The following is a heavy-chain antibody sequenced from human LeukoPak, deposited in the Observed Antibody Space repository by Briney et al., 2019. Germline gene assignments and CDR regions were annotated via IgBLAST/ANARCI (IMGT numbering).Heavy chain of an antibody. J-gene: IGHJ4*02. CDR2: INAGNGNT. Sequence: ASVKVSCKASGYTFTSYAMHWVRQAPGQRLEWMGWINAGNGNTKYSQKFQGRVTITRDTSASTAYMELSSLRSEDTAVYYCARITTYYYGSGSYPFDYWVQGTLVTVSS. CDR1: GYTFTSYA. CDR3: ARITTYYYGSGSYPFDY. D-gene: IGHD3-10*01. V-gene: IGHV1-3*01.